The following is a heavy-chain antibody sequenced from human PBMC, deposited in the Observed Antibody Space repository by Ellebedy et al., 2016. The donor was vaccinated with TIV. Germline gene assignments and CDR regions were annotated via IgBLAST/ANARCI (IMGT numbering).Heavy chain of an antibody. CDR1: GFTFSSYW. V-gene: IGHV3-7*02. Sequence: GESLKISCVASGFTFSSYWMSWVCQAPGKGLEWVANIKYDGSETYYMDSVKGRFTIFRDNAKKSLYLQMDSLRAEDTAVYYCARWYDDSWTGYYTWGQGTLVTVSS. CDR2: IKYDGSET. D-gene: IGHD3/OR15-3a*01. J-gene: IGHJ5*02. CDR3: ARWYDDSWTGYYT.